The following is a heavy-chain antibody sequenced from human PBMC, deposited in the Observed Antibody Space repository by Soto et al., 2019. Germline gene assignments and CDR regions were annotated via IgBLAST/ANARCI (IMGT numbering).Heavy chain of an antibody. CDR2: IKQDESEK. CDR1: GFTFSSYW. J-gene: IGHJ4*02. Sequence: EVQLVESGGGLVQPGGSLRLSCAASGFTFSSYWMSWVRQAPGKGLEWVANIKQDESEKYYVDSVKGRFTISRDNAKNSLYLQINRLRAEDTAVYYCARGYNVRHGDSSGWYYFDYWGQGTLVTVSS. CDR3: ARGYNVRHGDSSGWYYFDY. V-gene: IGHV3-7*01. D-gene: IGHD6-19*01.